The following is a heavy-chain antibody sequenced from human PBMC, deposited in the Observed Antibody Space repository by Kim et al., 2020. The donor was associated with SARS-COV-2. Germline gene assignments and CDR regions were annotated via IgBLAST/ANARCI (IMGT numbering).Heavy chain of an antibody. J-gene: IGHJ5*02. Sequence: AESVKGRCTISRYNCKNTLDLQMNSLRAEDTAVYYCAKALWPGRDNWFDPWGQGTLVTVSS. CDR3: AKALWPGRDNWFDP. D-gene: IGHD2-21*01. V-gene: IGHV3-23*01.